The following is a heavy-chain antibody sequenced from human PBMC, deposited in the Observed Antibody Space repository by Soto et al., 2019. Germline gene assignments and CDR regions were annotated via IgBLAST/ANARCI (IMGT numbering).Heavy chain of an antibody. CDR1: GFTFSSCA. CDR2: ISYDGSNK. D-gene: IGHD3-3*01. Sequence: QVQLVESGGGVVQPGRSLRLSCAASGFTFSSCAMHWVRQAPGKGLEGVALISYDGSNKYYADSVKGRFTISRDNSKNTLYLQRNRLRAEDTAVYYCARAKRDFRFLEWSYYFDYWGQGTLVTVSS. CDR3: ARAKRDFRFLEWSYYFDY. V-gene: IGHV3-30-3*01. J-gene: IGHJ4*02.